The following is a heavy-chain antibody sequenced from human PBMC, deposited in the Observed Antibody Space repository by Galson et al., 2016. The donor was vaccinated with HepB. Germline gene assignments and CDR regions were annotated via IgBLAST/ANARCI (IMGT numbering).Heavy chain of an antibody. J-gene: IGHJ3*02. Sequence: QSGAEVKKPGESLKISCKGSGYSFTNYWIAWVRQMPRKGLEWMGIIYPGDSGTRYSPSFQGQVTISADKSTTTAYLQWSGLKASDTAMYSCAVAGTTSSSGFDIWGHGTMVTVSS. CDR2: IYPGDSGT. CDR3: AVAGTTSSSGFDI. V-gene: IGHV5-51*01. CDR1: GYSFTNYW. D-gene: IGHD3-10*01.